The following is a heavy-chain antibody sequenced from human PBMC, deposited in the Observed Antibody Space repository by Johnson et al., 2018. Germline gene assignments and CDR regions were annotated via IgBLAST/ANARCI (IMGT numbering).Heavy chain of an antibody. CDR1: GFTVSSNY. V-gene: IGHV3-53*01. D-gene: IGHD2-2*01. CDR3: ARGKGSTTYYAFDI. J-gene: IGHJ3*02. CDR2: IYSGGST. Sequence: VQLVESGGGLIQPGGSLRLSCAASGFTVSSNYMSWVRQAPGKGLEWVSLIYSGGSTYYADSVKGRFTISRDTSKNTLYLQMNSLRAEDTAVYYRARGKGSTTYYAFDIWGQGTMVTVSS.